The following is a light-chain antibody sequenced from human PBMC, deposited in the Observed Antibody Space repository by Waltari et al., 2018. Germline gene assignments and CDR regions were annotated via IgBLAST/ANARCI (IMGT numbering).Light chain of an antibody. CDR3: ATWDDSLNGVV. V-gene: IGLV1-44*01. CDR1: TSNIGSNL. CDR2: SNN. J-gene: IGLJ3*02. Sequence: QSVLPQPPSASGTPGQRVTFSCFGSTSNIGSNLVRWYRHFPGTAPKLLMHSNNQRPSGVPDRFSGSKSGTSASLAISGLQSDDEATYYCATWDDSLNGVVFGGGTKLTVL.